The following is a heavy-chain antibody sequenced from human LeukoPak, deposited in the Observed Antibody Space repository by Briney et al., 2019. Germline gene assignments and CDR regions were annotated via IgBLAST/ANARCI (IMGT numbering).Heavy chain of an antibody. Sequence: GGSLRLSCVVPGFTFSSYGINWVRQAPGKGLEWISHISSSSSSIYYADSVRGRFTISRDNAKNSLYLQMNSLRDDDTAVYYCTSAAVAGTVYWGQGTLVTVSS. V-gene: IGHV3-48*02. CDR1: GFTFSSYG. D-gene: IGHD6-19*01. J-gene: IGHJ4*02. CDR2: ISSSSSSI. CDR3: TSAAVAGTVY.